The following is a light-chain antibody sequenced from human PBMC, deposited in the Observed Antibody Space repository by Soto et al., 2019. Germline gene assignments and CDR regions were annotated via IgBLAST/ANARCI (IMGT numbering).Light chain of an antibody. CDR2: GAS. J-gene: IGKJ4*01. V-gene: IGKV3-20*01. CDR1: QSLSNSF. CDR3: QQYGRLPRS. Sequence: EILLTQSPGTLSLSPGDRATLSCRASQSLSNSFLAWYQQRPGQTPRLLISGASIRATDIPDRFSGSGSGTDFTLTISRLEPEDFAMYICQQYGRLPRSSGGGTKMDIK.